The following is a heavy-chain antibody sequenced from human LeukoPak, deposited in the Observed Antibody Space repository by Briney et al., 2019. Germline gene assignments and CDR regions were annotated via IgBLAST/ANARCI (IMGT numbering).Heavy chain of an antibody. CDR1: GFTLSGSG. CDR3: AKETMVTLGTYFHY. CDR2: ISHDGGNK. J-gene: IGHJ4*02. D-gene: IGHD4-23*01. V-gene: IGHV3-30*02. Sequence: GGSLRLSCAVSGFTLSGSGMDWVRQAPGKGLEWLAGISHDGGNKCYADSVKGRFTISRDNSKNTLDLQMNSLRAEDTALYYCAKETMVTLGTYFHYWGQGAQVTVSS.